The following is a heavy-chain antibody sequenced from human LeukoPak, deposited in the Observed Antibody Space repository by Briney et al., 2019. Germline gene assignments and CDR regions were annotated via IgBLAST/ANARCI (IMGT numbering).Heavy chain of an antibody. J-gene: IGHJ4*02. Sequence: RRSLRLSCAASGFTFSSYGMHWVRQAPGKGLEWVAVISYDGSNKYYADSVKGRFTISRDNSKNTLYLQMNSLRAEDTAVCYCAKDREKWLVGSYFDYWGQGTLVTVSS. V-gene: IGHV3-30*18. CDR2: ISYDGSNK. CDR3: AKDREKWLVGSYFDY. CDR1: GFTFSSYG. D-gene: IGHD6-19*01.